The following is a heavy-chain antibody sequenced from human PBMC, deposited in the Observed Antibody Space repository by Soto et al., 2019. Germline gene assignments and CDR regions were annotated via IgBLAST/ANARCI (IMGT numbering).Heavy chain of an antibody. V-gene: IGHV3-33*01. Sequence: QVQLVESGGGVVQPGRSLRLSCAASGFTFSSYGMHWVRQAPGKGLEWVAVIWYDGRNKYYADSVKGRFTISRDNSKNTLYLQMNSMRAEDTAVYYCARDGDYGDSYFDYCGQGTLVTVSS. CDR2: IWYDGRNK. CDR3: ARDGDYGDSYFDY. D-gene: IGHD4-17*01. CDR1: GFTFSSYG. J-gene: IGHJ4*02.